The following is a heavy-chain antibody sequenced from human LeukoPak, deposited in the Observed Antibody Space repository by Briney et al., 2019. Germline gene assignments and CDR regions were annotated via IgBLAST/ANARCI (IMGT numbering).Heavy chain of an antibody. V-gene: IGHV3-9*01. J-gene: IGHJ5*02. CDR3: ARDSRMNYYAS. D-gene: IGHD3-3*01. CDR2: ISWNSGSI. Sequence: GGSLRPSCAASGFTFDDYAMHWVRQAPGKGLEWVSGISWNSGSIGYADSVKGRFTISRDNAKNSLYLQMNSLRTEDTAMYYCARDSRMNYYASWGRGTLVTVSS. CDR1: GFTFDDYA.